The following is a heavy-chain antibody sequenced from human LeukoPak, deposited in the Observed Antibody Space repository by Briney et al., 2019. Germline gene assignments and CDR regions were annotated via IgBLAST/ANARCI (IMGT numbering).Heavy chain of an antibody. Sequence: SETLSLTCTVSGTSITTNSYYWSWIRQPAGKGLEWIGRVHTSGDTDYNPSLKTRVPTTAYTSNNRFALKLTSVNAADTAVYYCTREAGGSRSSGYYWCDSWVPGTLVTVSS. CDR1: GTSITTNSYY. CDR2: VHTSGDT. J-gene: IGHJ4*02. D-gene: IGHD2-2*01. V-gene: IGHV4-61*02. CDR3: TREAGGSRSSGYYWCDS.